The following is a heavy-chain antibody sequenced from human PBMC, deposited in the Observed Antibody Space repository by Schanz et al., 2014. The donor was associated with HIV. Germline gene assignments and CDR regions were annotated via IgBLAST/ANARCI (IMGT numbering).Heavy chain of an antibody. CDR1: GFTFSNYA. V-gene: IGHV3-30*04. CDR2: MWYDESHK. CDR3: AKDGAPSGSYSYGMDV. D-gene: IGHD3-10*01. Sequence: QVQLVESGGGVVQPGRSLRLSCAASGFTFSNYAMHWVRQAPGKGLEWVAAMWYDESHKGYADSVKGRFTISRDNSKNTLYLQMNSLRAEDTAVYHCAKDGAPSGSYSYGMDVWGQGTTVTVSS. J-gene: IGHJ6*02.